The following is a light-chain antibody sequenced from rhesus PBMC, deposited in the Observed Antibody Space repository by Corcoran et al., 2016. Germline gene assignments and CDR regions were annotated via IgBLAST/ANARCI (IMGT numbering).Light chain of an antibody. CDR3: QQYSNRWT. V-gene: IGKV3-42*03. CDR2: GAS. Sequence: EIVMTQSPATMSLSPGERATLSCRASQSVSSNLAWYQQKPGQAPRIVIYGASSRATGIPARFRGRGSVTEFTLTISSRETEDFAVYYCQQYSNRWTFGQGTKVEIK. J-gene: IGKJ1*01. CDR1: QSVSSN.